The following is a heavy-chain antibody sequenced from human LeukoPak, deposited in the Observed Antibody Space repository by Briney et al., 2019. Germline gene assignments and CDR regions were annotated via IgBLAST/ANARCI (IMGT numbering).Heavy chain of an antibody. Sequence: GGSLRLSCAASGFTFSSYAMSWVRQAPGKGLEWVSAISGSGGSTYYADSVKGRFTISRDNSKNTLYLQMNSLRAEDTAVYYCAKEREQYSSSTSCYIFDYWGQGTLVTVSS. J-gene: IGHJ4*02. CDR3: AKEREQYSSSTSCYIFDY. D-gene: IGHD2-2*01. CDR2: ISGSGGST. V-gene: IGHV3-23*01. CDR1: GFTFSSYA.